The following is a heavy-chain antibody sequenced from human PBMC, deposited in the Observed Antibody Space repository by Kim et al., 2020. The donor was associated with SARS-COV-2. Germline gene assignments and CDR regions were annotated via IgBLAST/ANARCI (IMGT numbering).Heavy chain of an antibody. J-gene: IGHJ4*02. Sequence: SETLSLTCTVSGGSISSYYWSWIRQPPGKGLEWIGYIYYSGSTNYNPSLKSRVTISVDTSKNQFSLKLSSVTAADTAVYYCARTDTAMAFDYWGQGTLVTVSS. V-gene: IGHV4-59*13. CDR1: GGSISSYY. CDR2: IYYSGST. CDR3: ARTDTAMAFDY. D-gene: IGHD5-18*01.